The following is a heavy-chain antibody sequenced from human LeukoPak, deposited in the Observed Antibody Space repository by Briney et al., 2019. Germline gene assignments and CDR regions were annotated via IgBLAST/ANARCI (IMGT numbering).Heavy chain of an antibody. Sequence: GGSLRLSCVASGFIFNKHAMSWVRQAPGKRLEWVSGLSGSGSSTDYADSVKGRFTVSRDNSKNTLFLQMNSLRAEDTAIYYCAKERDYGPADYWGQGTLVTVSS. CDR1: GFIFNKHA. V-gene: IGHV3-23*01. CDR2: LSGSGSST. D-gene: IGHD4/OR15-4a*01. J-gene: IGHJ4*02. CDR3: AKERDYGPADY.